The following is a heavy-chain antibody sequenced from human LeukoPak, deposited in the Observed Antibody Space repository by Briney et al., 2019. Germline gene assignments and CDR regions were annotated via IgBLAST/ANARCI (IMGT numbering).Heavy chain of an antibody. J-gene: IGHJ6*03. CDR2: ISSSSSTI. D-gene: IGHD3-9*01. V-gene: IGHV3-48*01. CDR3: ARYSTGYYYYYYYYMDV. Sequence: GGSLRLSCAASGFTFSSYSMNWVRQAPGKGLEWVSYISSSSSTIYYADSVKGRFTISRDNAKNSLYLQMNSLRAEDTAVYYCARYSTGYYYYYYYYMDVWGKGTTVTVSS. CDR1: GFTFSSYS.